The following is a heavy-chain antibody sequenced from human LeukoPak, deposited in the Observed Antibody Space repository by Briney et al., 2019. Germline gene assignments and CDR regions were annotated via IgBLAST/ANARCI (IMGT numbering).Heavy chain of an antibody. CDR2: ISGSGGST. D-gene: IGHD5-18*01. CDR1: GFTFRSYA. Sequence: PGGSLRLSCVVSGFTFRSYAMSWVRQAPGKGLEWVSGISGSGGSTYYADSVKGRFTISRDNTKNTLYLQMNSLRAEDTAVYYCARDRVTMDVWGKGTTVTVSS. J-gene: IGHJ6*04. CDR3: ARDRVTMDV. V-gene: IGHV3-23*01.